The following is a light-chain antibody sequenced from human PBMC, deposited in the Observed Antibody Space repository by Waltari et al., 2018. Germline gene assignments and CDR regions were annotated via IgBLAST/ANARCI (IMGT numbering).Light chain of an antibody. J-gene: IGLJ3*02. CDR2: RGY. CDR1: SSNIGIDP. Sequence: QSVLTQPPSASGTPGQRVTISCSGSSSNIGIDPVSRYQHPTGTAPKTPIHRGYRRPSGVPDRFSGSKSGTTAYLAISGLQSEDEAAYYCAAWDDSLDGWVFGGGTKLTVL. CDR3: AAWDDSLDGWV. V-gene: IGLV1-44*01.